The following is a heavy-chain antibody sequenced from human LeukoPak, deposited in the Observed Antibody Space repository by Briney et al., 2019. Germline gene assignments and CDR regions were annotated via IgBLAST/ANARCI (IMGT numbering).Heavy chain of an antibody. CDR2: ISSGSRYI. CDR1: GFTFSAYS. D-gene: IGHD2-15*01. J-gene: IGHJ5*02. V-gene: IGHV3-21*01. CDR3: TKCSGGNCYHSDDH. Sequence: TGGSLRLSCAASGFTFSAYSMNWVRQAPGKGLEWVSSISSGSRYIYYADSVKGRFTISRDNAKDSLYLQMNGLRAEDTAVYYCTKCSGGNCYHSDDHWGQGTLVTVSP.